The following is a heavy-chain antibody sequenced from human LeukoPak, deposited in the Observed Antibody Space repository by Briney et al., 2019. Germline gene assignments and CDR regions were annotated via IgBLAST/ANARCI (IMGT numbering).Heavy chain of an antibody. CDR3: ARDPGDPTRVDYGDYGGNYFDY. J-gene: IGHJ4*02. CDR1: GGSISSSSYY. V-gene: IGHV4-39*07. Sequence: SETLSLTCTVSGGSISSSSYYWGWIRQPPGNGLEWIGSIYYSGSTYYNPSLKGRVTISVDTSKNQFSLKLSSVTAADTAVYYCARDPGDPTRVDYGDYGGNYFDYWGQGTLVTVSS. D-gene: IGHD4-17*01. CDR2: IYYSGST.